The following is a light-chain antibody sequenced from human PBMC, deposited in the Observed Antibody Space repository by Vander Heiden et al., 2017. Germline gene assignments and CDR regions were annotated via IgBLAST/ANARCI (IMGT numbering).Light chain of an antibody. J-gene: IGKJ4*02. CDR2: AAA. V-gene: IGKV1-39*01. Sequence: DIQMTQSPSSLSASVGDRVTIPCRASQSISSNLHWYQQKPGTGPELLIYAAASLQRAVPTRFRGSGSGTEFTLTISSLQPEDFATDDCQQSYSTPPGLTFGGGTKVEIK. CDR3: QQSYSTPPGLT. CDR1: QSISSN.